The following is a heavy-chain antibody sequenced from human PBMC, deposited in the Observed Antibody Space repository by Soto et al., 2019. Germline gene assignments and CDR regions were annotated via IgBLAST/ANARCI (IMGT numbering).Heavy chain of an antibody. CDR3: ASQSIAAAGTSPYYYGMGV. J-gene: IGHJ6*02. D-gene: IGHD6-13*01. CDR2: IIPIFGTA. V-gene: IGHV1-69*06. CDR1: GGTFSSYA. Sequence: QVQLVQSGAEVKKPGSSVKVSCKASGGTFSSYAISWVRQAPGQGLEWMGGIIPIFGTANYAQKFQGRVTITADKSTSTAYMELSSLRSEDTAVYYCASQSIAAAGTSPYYYGMGVWGQGTTVTVSS.